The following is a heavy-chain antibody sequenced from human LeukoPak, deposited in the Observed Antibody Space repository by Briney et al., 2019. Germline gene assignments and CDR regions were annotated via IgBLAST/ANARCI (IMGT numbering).Heavy chain of an antibody. V-gene: IGHV3-48*04. CDR3: ARDPDYGAYGGFDY. J-gene: IGHJ4*02. D-gene: IGHD4-17*01. CDR1: GFTFSRFS. Sequence: GALRLPLAAFGFTFSRFSMNWVRQASGKGLEGVSYISSSGSTIYYADSVKGRFTISRDNAKNSLYLQMNSLRAEDTAVYYCARDPDYGAYGGFDYWGQGTLVTVSS. CDR2: ISSSGSTI.